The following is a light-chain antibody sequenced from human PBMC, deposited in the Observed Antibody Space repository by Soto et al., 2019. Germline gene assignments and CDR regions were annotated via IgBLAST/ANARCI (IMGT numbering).Light chain of an antibody. J-gene: IGLJ2*01. V-gene: IGLV1-51*01. CDR3: GTWDSSLTIGVI. CDR2: DNQ. Sequence: QSVLTQPPSASGTPGQRVTISCSGSSSNVGKNFVSWYQHVPGKAPKLLIYDNQKRPSGIPDRFSASKSGTLATLDITGLQTGDEADYYCGTWDSSLTIGVIFGGGTKVTVL. CDR1: SSNVGKNF.